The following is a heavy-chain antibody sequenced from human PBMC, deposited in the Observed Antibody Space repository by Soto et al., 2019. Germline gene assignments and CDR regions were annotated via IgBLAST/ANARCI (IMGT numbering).Heavy chain of an antibody. CDR1: GGTFSSYT. D-gene: IGHD3-10*01. Sequence: QVQLVQSGAEVKKPGASVKVSCKASGGTFSSYTISWVRQAPGQGLEWMGRIIPILGIANYAQKFQGRVMITADKSTSTAYMELSSLRSEDTAVYYCARGGISVVRGVMLGFDYWGQGTLVTVSS. J-gene: IGHJ4*02. V-gene: IGHV1-69*02. CDR3: ARGGISVVRGVMLGFDY. CDR2: IIPILGIA.